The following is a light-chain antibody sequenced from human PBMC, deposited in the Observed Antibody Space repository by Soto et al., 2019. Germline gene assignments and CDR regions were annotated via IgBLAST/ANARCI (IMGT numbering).Light chain of an antibody. V-gene: IGKV3-15*01. CDR2: SAS. CDR1: QSVVSN. Sequence: IVLTQSPATLSLSPGERATLSCRASQSVVSNVAWYQQKPGQAPRLLIYSASARAPGIPARFSGSGSGTEFTLSISNLTSEDFAVYYCQQYNRRRTFGQGTKVDIK. J-gene: IGKJ1*01. CDR3: QQYNRRRT.